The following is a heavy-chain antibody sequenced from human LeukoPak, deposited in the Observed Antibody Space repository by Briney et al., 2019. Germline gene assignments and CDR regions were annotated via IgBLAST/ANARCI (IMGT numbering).Heavy chain of an antibody. J-gene: IGHJ4*02. CDR2: FSAANNP. CDR1: GYIFTPHH. Sequence: ASVKVSCTTSGYIFTPHHIHWMRQAPGQGLELLGCFSAANNPEYSQKFQGRVVINRDASATTSYLELNSLRSEDTAIYYCAMSVEMPPIPSFDFWGPGTLVTVSS. V-gene: IGHV1-3*01. D-gene: IGHD5-24*01. CDR3: AMSVEMPPIPSFDF.